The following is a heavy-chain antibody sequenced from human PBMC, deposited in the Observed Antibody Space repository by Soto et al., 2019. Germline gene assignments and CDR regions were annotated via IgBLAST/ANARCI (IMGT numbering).Heavy chain of an antibody. CDR2: ISPNSGAT. V-gene: IGHV1-18*01. CDR3: VREMRTRSGPQNFFDY. Sequence: ASVKVSCKASGYTFTSYGIIWVRQAPGQGLEWMGYISPNSGATTYAQNLQGRLTLTTDTSTSTAYMELRSLSSDDTAIYYCVREMRTRSGPQNFFDYWGLGALVPVSS. CDR1: GYTFTSYG. J-gene: IGHJ4*02. D-gene: IGHD6-25*01.